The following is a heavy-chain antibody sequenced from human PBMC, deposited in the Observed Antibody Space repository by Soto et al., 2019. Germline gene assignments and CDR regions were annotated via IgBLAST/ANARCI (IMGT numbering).Heavy chain of an antibody. J-gene: IGHJ4*02. CDR2: ISSTNI. CDR3: ARSHYDGSAYSPPFDN. Sequence: GGSLRLSCAASGFTFTTYTMNWVRQAPGKGLEWVSSISSTNIYHADSVRGRFTISRDNAKNSLYLQMNGLTAEDTAVYYCARSHYDGSAYSPPFDNWGQGTLVTVSS. CDR1: GFTFTTYT. V-gene: IGHV3-21*01. D-gene: IGHD3-22*01.